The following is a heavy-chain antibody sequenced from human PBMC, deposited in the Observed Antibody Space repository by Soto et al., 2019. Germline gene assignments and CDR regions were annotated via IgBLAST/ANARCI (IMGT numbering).Heavy chain of an antibody. J-gene: IGHJ6*02. CDR1: GFTFSSYW. CDR2: INSDGSST. V-gene: IGHV3-74*01. D-gene: IGHD4-4*01. CDR3: ARGGGNYVPYYYYGMDV. Sequence: GGSLRLSCAASGFTFSSYWMHWVRQAPGKGLVWVSRINSDGSSTSYADSVKGRFTISRDNAKNTLYLQMNSLRAEDTAVYYCARGGGNYVPYYYYGMDVWGQGTTVTVSS.